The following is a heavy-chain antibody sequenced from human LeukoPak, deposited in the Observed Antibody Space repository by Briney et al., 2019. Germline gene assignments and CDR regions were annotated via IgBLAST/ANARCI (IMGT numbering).Heavy chain of an antibody. CDR3: ARASRGGSIVVVPAAIKRYWFDP. Sequence: ASVKVSCKASGYTFTGYYMHWVRQAPGQGLEWMGWINPNSGGTNYAQKFQGRVTMTRDTSISTAYMELSRLRSDDTAVYYCARASRGGSIVVVPAAIKRYWFDPWGQGTLVTVSS. D-gene: IGHD2-2*02. V-gene: IGHV1-2*02. CDR1: GYTFTGYY. CDR2: INPNSGGT. J-gene: IGHJ5*02.